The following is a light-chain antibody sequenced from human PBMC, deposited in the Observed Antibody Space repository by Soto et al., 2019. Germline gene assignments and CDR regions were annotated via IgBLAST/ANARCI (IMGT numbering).Light chain of an antibody. CDR3: AAWDDSLSGVV. V-gene: IGLV1-47*01. CDR1: SSNIGSNY. CDR2: RNN. Sequence: QSVLTQPPSASGTPGQRVTISCSGSSSNIGSNYVYWYQQLPGTAPKLLIYRNNQWPSGVPDRFSGSKSGTSASLAISGLRSEDEADYYCAAWDDSLSGVVFGGGTK. J-gene: IGLJ2*01.